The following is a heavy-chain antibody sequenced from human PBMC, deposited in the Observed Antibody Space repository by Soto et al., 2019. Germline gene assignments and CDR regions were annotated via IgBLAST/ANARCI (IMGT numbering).Heavy chain of an antibody. Sequence: QVQLQESGPGLVKPSQTLSLTCTVSGGSISSGGYYWSWIRQHPGKGLEWIGYIDYSGSTYYNPSLKSRVTISVDTSKNQFSLKLSSVTAADTAVYYCARDRAAKIGYCSGGSCYYGFDYWGQGTLVTVSS. D-gene: IGHD2-15*01. CDR2: IDYSGST. V-gene: IGHV4-31*03. CDR1: GGSISSGGYY. J-gene: IGHJ4*02. CDR3: ARDRAAKIGYCSGGSCYYGFDY.